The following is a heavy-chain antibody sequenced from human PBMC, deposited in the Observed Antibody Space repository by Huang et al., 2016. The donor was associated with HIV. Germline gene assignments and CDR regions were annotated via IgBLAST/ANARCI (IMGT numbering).Heavy chain of an antibody. CDR3: TKYVYVGGPDY. Sequence: EVQLVQSGAEVKVSGESLKISCKGSGYTFATSWIGWVRQMPGKGMEGMGIIDPRDSEDRYIPSFQGQVTISADKSTGTAYLQWRSLTASDTAIYYCTKYVYVGGPDYWGQGTLVTVSS. CDR2: IDPRDSED. J-gene: IGHJ4*02. V-gene: IGHV5-51*01. D-gene: IGHD3-16*01. CDR1: GYTFATSW.